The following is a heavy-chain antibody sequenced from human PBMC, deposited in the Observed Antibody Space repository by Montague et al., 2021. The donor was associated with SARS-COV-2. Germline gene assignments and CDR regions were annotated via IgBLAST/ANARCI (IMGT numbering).Heavy chain of an antibody. J-gene: IGHJ4*02. CDR1: GFTFSSYD. CDR3: ARGILDSSGYYFDY. V-gene: IGHV3-13*05. D-gene: IGHD3-22*01. Sequence: FLRLSCAASGFTFSSYDMHWVRQATGKGLEWVSAIGTAGYPYYPGSVKGRFTISRENAKNSLYLQMNSLRAGETAVYYCARGILDSSGYYFDYWGQGTLVTVSS. CDR2: IGTAGYP.